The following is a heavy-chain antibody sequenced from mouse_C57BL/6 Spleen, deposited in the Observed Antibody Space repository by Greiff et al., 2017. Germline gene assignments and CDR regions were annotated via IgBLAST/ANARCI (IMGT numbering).Heavy chain of an antibody. V-gene: IGHV14-4*01. D-gene: IGHD1-1*01. CDR2: IDPENGDT. CDR1: GFNIKDDY. CDR3: TTYPAYYYGSSYGFAY. J-gene: IGHJ3*01. Sequence: EVKLMESGAELVRPGASVKLSCTASGFNIKDDYMHWVKQRPEQGLEWIGWIDPENGDTEYASKFQGKATITADTSSNTAYLQLSSLTSEDTAVYYCTTYPAYYYGSSYGFAYWGQGTLVTVSA.